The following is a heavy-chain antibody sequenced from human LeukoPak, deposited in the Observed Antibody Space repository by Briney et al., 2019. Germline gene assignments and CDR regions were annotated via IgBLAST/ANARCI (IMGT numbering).Heavy chain of an antibody. CDR1: GFTFSDYW. CDR3: ARDRGPRSGFMVREAYDY. J-gene: IGHJ4*02. Sequence: GGSLRLSCAASGFTFSDYWIHWVRQAPGKGLVWVSRINTDGSITNYADSVKGRFSISRDNAKNTLYLQMSSLRAEDTAVYYCARDRGPRSGFMVREAYDYWGQGTLVTVSS. CDR2: INTDGSIT. V-gene: IGHV3-74*01. D-gene: IGHD3-10*01.